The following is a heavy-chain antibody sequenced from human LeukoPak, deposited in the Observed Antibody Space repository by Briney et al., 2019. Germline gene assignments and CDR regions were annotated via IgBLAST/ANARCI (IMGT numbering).Heavy chain of an antibody. V-gene: IGHV4-38-2*01. CDR2: IYHSGST. CDR3: ARWDSGEWFHDAFDI. CDR1: GYSISSGYY. D-gene: IGHD3-3*01. Sequence: SETLSLTCGVSGYSISSGYYWGLIRQPPGKGLGWIGSIYHSGSTYYNPSLKSRVTISVDTSKNQFSLKLRSVTAADTALYYCARWDSGEWFHDAFDIWGQGTRVTVSS. J-gene: IGHJ3*02.